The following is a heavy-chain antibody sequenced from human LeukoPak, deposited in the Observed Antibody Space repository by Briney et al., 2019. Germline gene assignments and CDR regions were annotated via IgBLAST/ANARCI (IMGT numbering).Heavy chain of an antibody. CDR3: AREGIAAAGTGRNWFDP. D-gene: IGHD6-13*01. V-gene: IGHV1-69*13. J-gene: IGHJ5*02. CDR2: IIPIFGTA. Sequence: ASVKVSCKASGYTFTSYGISWVRQAPGQGLEWMGGIIPIFGTANYAQKFQGRVTITADESTSTAYMELSSLRSEDTAVYYCAREGIAAAGTGRNWFDPWGQGTLVTVSS. CDR1: GYTFTSYG.